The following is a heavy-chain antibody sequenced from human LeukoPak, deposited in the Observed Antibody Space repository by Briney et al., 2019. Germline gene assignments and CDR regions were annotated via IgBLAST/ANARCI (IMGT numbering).Heavy chain of an antibody. J-gene: IGHJ5*02. D-gene: IGHD3-9*01. CDR2: VTSYNGDT. Sequence: ASVKVSCKASGYTFNNYGISWVRQAPGQGLEWVGWVTSYNGDTNYAQKFQVRVTMSTDTSTSTAYMELRSLRFDDTAIYYCAKDWHILTGRNCFAPWGQGTLVTVSS. CDR1: GYTFNNYG. V-gene: IGHV1-18*01. CDR3: AKDWHILTGRNCFAP.